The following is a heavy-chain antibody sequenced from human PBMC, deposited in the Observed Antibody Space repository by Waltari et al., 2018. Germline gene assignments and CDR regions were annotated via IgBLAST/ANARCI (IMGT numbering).Heavy chain of an antibody. V-gene: IGHV3-43D*04. CDR1: GFTFDDYA. CDR2: ISWDGGST. Sequence: GGVVVQPGGSLRLSCAASGFTFDDYAMHWVRQAPGKGLEWVSLISWDGGSTYYADSVKGRFTISRDNSNNSLYLQMNSLRAEDTALYYCAKETTRGDYYYYGMDVWGQGTTVTVSS. CDR3: AKETTRGDYYYYGMDV. D-gene: IGHD1-1*01. J-gene: IGHJ6*02.